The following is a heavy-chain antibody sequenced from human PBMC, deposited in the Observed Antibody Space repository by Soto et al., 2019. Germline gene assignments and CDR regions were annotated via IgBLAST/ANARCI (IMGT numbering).Heavy chain of an antibody. CDR3: ARDDSSVALHFDI. J-gene: IGHJ3*02. CDR2: ISAYNGNT. V-gene: IGHV1-18*01. CDR1: GYTFTSYG. D-gene: IGHD6-6*01. Sequence: ASVKVSCKASGYTFTSYGISCVRQAPGQGLEWMGWISAYNGNTNYAQKRQGRVTMTTDTSTSTAYMELRSLRSDDTAVYYFARDDSSVALHFDIWGQGTMVTVSS.